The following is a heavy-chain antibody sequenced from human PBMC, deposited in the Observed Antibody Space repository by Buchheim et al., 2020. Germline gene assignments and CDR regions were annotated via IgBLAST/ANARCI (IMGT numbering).Heavy chain of an antibody. CDR3: ARGPNYDILTGYYSRGGFDY. CDR1: GDSVRSGSYY. CDR2: INHSGST. J-gene: IGHJ4*02. Sequence: QVQLQESGPGLVKPSETLSLTCSVSGDSVRSGSYYWSWIRQPPGKGLEWIGEINHSGSTNYNPSLKSRVTISVDTSKNQFSLKLSSVTAADTAVYYCARGPNYDILTGYYSRGGFDYWGQGTL. D-gene: IGHD3-9*01. V-gene: IGHV4-61*01.